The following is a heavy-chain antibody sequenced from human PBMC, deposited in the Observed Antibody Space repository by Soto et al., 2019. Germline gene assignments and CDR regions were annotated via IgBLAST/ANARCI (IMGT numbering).Heavy chain of an antibody. CDR3: AETKRSSSWYEGYFNWFDP. Sequence: PGGSLRLSCAASGFTFSSYAMSWVRQAPGKGLEWVSAISGSGGSTYYADSVKGRFTISRDNSKNTLYLQMNSLRAEDTAVYYCAETKRSSSWYEGYFNWFDPWGQGTLVTVSS. CDR1: GFTFSSYA. D-gene: IGHD6-13*01. J-gene: IGHJ5*02. V-gene: IGHV3-23*01. CDR2: ISGSGGST.